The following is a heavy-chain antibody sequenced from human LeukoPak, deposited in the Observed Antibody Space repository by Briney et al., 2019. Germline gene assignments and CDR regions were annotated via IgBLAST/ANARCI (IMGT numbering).Heavy chain of an antibody. Sequence: GGSLRLSCAASGFTFRNFWMSWVRQAPGKGLEWVSAISGSGGSTYYADSVKGRFTISRDNSKNTLYLQMNSLRAEDTAVYYCAKDILPNYCSSTSCYGSFFDAFDIWGQGTMVTVSS. V-gene: IGHV3-23*01. CDR2: ISGSGGST. J-gene: IGHJ3*02. CDR1: GFTFRNFW. CDR3: AKDILPNYCSSTSCYGSFFDAFDI. D-gene: IGHD2-2*01.